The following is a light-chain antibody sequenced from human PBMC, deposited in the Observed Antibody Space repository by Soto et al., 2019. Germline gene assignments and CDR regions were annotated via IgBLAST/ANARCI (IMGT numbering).Light chain of an antibody. CDR1: SSDIGSYNY. V-gene: IGLV2-14*01. CDR3: SSYRSSSTDV. CDR2: EVT. J-gene: IGLJ1*01. Sequence: QSALTQPASVSGSPGQSITISCTGTSSDIGSYNYVSWHQQHPGQAPRLMIYEVTHRASGVPDRFSASKSGNTAYLTISGLQAGDEADYYCSSYRSSSTDVFGTGTKLTVL.